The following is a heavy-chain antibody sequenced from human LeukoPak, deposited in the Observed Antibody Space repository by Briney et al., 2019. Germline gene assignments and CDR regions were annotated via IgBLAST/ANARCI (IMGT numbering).Heavy chain of an antibody. Sequence: GGSLRLSCAASGFTFDDYGMSWVRQAPGKGLEWVSGINWNGGSTGYADSVKGRFTISRDNAKNSLYLQMNSLRAEDTALYYCARQNQPGIAVAGIDYWGQGTLVTVSS. CDR2: INWNGGST. D-gene: IGHD6-19*01. J-gene: IGHJ4*02. CDR3: ARQNQPGIAVAGIDY. CDR1: GFTFDDYG. V-gene: IGHV3-20*04.